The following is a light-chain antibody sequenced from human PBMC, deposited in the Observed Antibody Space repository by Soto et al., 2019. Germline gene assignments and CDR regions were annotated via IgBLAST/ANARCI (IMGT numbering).Light chain of an antibody. V-gene: IGKV1-39*01. Sequence: DLQMTQSPSSLSASVGDRVTITCRASQTISTHLNWYQQKPGKAPKLLIYAASTLQSGVPSRFSGSRSGTYFTLTINRLQPEDFATYYCLQSLTIPYTVGQGTKLEIK. CDR3: LQSLTIPYT. CDR2: AAS. CDR1: QTISTH. J-gene: IGKJ2*01.